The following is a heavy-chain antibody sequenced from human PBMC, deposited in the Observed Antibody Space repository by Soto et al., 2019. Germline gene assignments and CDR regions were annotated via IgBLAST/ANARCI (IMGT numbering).Heavy chain of an antibody. D-gene: IGHD3-10*01. V-gene: IGHV3-53*02. J-gene: IGHJ4*02. Sequence: QLVETGGGVIQPGTSLTLSCAAAGFSVSRNYMTWVRQAPGKGLEGVSFVYSGGATFYADSVKGRFILSRDDSQNTMYLQMNNLRAEDTAVYYCARVPGRLWGRGTLVTVAS. CDR2: VYSGGAT. CDR1: GFSVSRNY. CDR3: ARVPGRL.